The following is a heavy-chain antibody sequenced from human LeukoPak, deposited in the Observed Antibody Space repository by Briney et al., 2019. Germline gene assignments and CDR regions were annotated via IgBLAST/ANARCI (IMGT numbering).Heavy chain of an antibody. Sequence: GGSLRLSCAASGFTFSSYDMSWVRQAPGKGLEWVSAISGSSGSTYYADSVKGRFTISRDNSEKKLYLQMNSLRAEDTAVYYCAKDRHAPGRYCSSTSCLPFDPWGQGTLVTVSS. D-gene: IGHD2-2*01. CDR1: GFTFSSYD. CDR2: ISGSSGST. CDR3: AKDRHAPGRYCSSTSCLPFDP. V-gene: IGHV3-23*01. J-gene: IGHJ5*02.